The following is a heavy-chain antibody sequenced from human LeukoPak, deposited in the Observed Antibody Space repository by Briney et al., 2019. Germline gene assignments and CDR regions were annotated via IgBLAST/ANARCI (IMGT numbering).Heavy chain of an antibody. CDR1: GFTFSLYA. J-gene: IGHJ6*02. CDR2: INSDGSYI. CDR3: ARRPYSDTSGRLSDV. Sequence: GGSLRLSCSASGFTFSLYAMHWVRQAPGKGLEYVSAINSDGSYIYYADSVKGRFTISRDNSKNILYLQMSSLRTEDTAVYFCARRPYSDTSGRLSDVWGQGTTVTVSS. V-gene: IGHV3-64D*08. D-gene: IGHD3-22*01.